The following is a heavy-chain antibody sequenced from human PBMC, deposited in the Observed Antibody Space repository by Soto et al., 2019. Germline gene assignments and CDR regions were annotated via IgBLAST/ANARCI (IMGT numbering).Heavy chain of an antibody. V-gene: IGHV4-39*01. CDR2: IYYSGST. CDR3: ARHFYYGDYRGY. CDR1: GGSISSSSYY. Sequence: QLQLQESGPGLVKPSETLSLTCTVSGGSISSSSYYWGWIRQPPGKGLEWIGSIYYSGSTYYNPSLXSXXTIPVDTSKNQFSLKLSSVTAADTAVYYCARHFYYGDYRGYWGQGTLVTVSS. J-gene: IGHJ4*02. D-gene: IGHD4-17*01.